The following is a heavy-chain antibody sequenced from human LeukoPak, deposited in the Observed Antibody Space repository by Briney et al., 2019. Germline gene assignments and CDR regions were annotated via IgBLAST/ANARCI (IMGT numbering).Heavy chain of an antibody. CDR3: ARVRDKYQLLSFFDY. Sequence: EASVTVSCTASGYTFTSYGISWVRQAPGQGLEWMGWISAYNGNTNYAQKLQGRVTMTTDTSTSTAYMELRSLRSDDTAVYYCARVRDKYQLLSFFDYWGQGTLVTVSS. CDR2: ISAYNGNT. CDR1: GYTFTSYG. J-gene: IGHJ4*02. V-gene: IGHV1-18*01. D-gene: IGHD2-2*01.